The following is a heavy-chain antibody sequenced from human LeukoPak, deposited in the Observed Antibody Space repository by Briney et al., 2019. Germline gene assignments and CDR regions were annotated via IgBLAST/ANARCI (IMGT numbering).Heavy chain of an antibody. J-gene: IGHJ4*02. CDR3: ARGGAPEYSYGYHFDY. CDR2: IRQDGSEI. D-gene: IGHD5-18*01. Sequence: GGSLSLSCAASGFTFSDYWMSWVRQAPGRGLEWVANIRQDGSEIYYVDSVKGRFTISRDNSKNSLYLQMNSLRAEDTAVYYCARGGAPEYSYGYHFDYWGQGILVTVSS. V-gene: IGHV3-7*01. CDR1: GFTFSDYW.